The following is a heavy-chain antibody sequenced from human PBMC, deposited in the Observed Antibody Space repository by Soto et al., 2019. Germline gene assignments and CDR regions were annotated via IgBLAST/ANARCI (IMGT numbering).Heavy chain of an antibody. D-gene: IGHD6-6*01. CDR2: INPKTGDT. J-gene: IGHJ6*02. V-gene: IGHV1-2*02. CDR3: ERSYSSSSWNYVMDV. Sequence: WVRHATEQGLEWMGLINPKTGDTYYAQNFPGRVTTTRDTSISTAYMELSSLRSHDTAVYYCERSYSSSSWNYVMDVWGQGTTVTVSS.